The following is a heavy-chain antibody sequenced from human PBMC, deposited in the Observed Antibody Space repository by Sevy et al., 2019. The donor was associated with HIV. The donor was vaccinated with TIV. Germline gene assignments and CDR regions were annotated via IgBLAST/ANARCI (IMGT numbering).Heavy chain of an antibody. D-gene: IGHD3-3*01. CDR3: VRGTTFYDFWTGGDY. CDR2: ISGFNGDT. CDR1: GYTFTNYA. Sequence: ASLKVSCKASGYTFTNYAISWVRQAPGQGLEWMGWISGFNGDTKNAEKFQGRFTMTTDTSTKTAYMDLRSLRSDDTAVYYCVRGTTFYDFWTGGDYWVQGTLVTVSS. J-gene: IGHJ4*02. V-gene: IGHV1-18*01.